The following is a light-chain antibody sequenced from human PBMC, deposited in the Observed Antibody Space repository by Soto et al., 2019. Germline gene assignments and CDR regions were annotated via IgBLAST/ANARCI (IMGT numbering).Light chain of an antibody. J-gene: IGLJ2*01. Sequence: QSALTQPASVSGSPGQSITISCTGTSSDVGSYNLVSWYQQPPGQAPKLIIYEVVYRSSGVSHRFSASKSGNTVSLTISGLQPEDEADYYCTSYTRRSLIFGGGTKLTVL. CDR1: SSDVGSYNL. V-gene: IGLV2-14*02. CDR2: EVV. CDR3: TSYTRRSLI.